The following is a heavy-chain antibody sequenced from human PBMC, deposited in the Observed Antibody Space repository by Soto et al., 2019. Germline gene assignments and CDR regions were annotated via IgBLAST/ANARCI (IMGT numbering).Heavy chain of an antibody. Sequence: QITLKESGPPLVKPTQTLTLTCTFSGFSLSTSGVGVGWIRQPPGKALEWLALIYWDDDKRYSPSLKSRLTTSXXASKNPVLLTMTTMDPVDPATCYCARRRRGSYVDYWGQGTLVTVSS. CDR1: GFSLSTSGVG. CDR2: IYWDDDK. V-gene: IGHV2-5*02. D-gene: IGHD3-16*01. CDR3: ARRRRGSYVDY. J-gene: IGHJ4*02.